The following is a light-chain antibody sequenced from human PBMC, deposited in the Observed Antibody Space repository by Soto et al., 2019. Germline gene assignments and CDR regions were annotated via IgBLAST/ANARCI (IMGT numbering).Light chain of an antibody. Sequence: DTQMTQSPSSLSASVGDRVTITCQASQGIANYLHWYQQKPGKAPKLLIYHASNLQTGVPSRFSGSGSGTDFTLTISSLQPEDIATYFCQQSDKLPLTFGGGTKVEIK. J-gene: IGKJ4*01. CDR2: HAS. CDR1: QGIANY. CDR3: QQSDKLPLT. V-gene: IGKV1-33*01.